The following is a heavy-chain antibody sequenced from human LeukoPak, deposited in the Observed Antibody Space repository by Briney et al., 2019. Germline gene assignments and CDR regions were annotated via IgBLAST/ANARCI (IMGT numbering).Heavy chain of an antibody. J-gene: IGHJ4*02. Sequence: PGGSLRLSCEASGFTFSAYWMSWVRQAPGKGLEWVANIKQDGSQTYHADSVKGRFTISRDNAKNTLYLQMNSLRAEDTAVYYCARGIGLDNWNLGYWGQGTLVTVSS. D-gene: IGHD1-20*01. V-gene: IGHV3-7*01. CDR3: ARGIGLDNWNLGY. CDR2: IKQDGSQT. CDR1: GFTFSAYW.